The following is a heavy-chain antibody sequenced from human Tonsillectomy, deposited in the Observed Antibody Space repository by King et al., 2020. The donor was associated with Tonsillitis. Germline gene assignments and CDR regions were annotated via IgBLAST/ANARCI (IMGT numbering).Heavy chain of an antibody. D-gene: IGHD3-16*01. V-gene: IGHV3-15*01. CDR1: GFTFSNAW. CDR3: TTTPYYTYYDYVWGKDYYSGMDV. CDR2: IKSKTDGGTS. Sequence: VQLVESGGGLVKPGGSLRLSCAASGFTFSNAWMSWLRQAPGKGLEWVVRIKSKTDGGTSDYAAPVKGRFTISRDDSKNTLYLQMNRLKTEDTDVYYCTTTPYYTYYDYVWGKDYYSGMDVWGQGTTVTVSS. J-gene: IGHJ6*02.